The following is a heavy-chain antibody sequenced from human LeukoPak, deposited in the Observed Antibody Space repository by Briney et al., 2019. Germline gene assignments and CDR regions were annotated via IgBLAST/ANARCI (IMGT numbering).Heavy chain of an antibody. D-gene: IGHD3-22*01. CDR1: GGTFSSYA. J-gene: IGHJ4*02. Sequence: SVKVSCXASGGTFSSYAISWVRQARGQGLEWMGRIIPIFGTADYAQKFQARVTITTDESTSTAYMELCSLRSEDTAVYYCAVSRADSSGYYSDYWGQGTLVTVSS. V-gene: IGHV1-69*05. CDR3: AVSRADSSGYYSDY. CDR2: IIPIFGTA.